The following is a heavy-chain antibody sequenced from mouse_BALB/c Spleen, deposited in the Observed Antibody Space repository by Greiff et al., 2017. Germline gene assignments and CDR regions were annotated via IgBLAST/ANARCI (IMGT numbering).Heavy chain of an antibody. V-gene: IGHV3-2*02. D-gene: IGHD1-1*02. Sequence: VQLKESGPGLVKPSQSLSLTCTVTGYSITSDYAWNWIRQFPGNKLEWMGYISYSGSTSYNPSLKSRISITRDTSKNQFFLQLNSVTTEDTATYYCARMGNGPLAYWGQGTLVTVSA. CDR3: ARMGNGPLAY. CDR2: ISYSGST. CDR1: GYSITSDYA. J-gene: IGHJ3*01.